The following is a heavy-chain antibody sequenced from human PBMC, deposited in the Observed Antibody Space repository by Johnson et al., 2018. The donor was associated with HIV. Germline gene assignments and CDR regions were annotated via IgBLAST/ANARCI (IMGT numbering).Heavy chain of an antibody. V-gene: IGHV3-30*02. J-gene: IGHJ3*01. D-gene: IGHD5-12*01. CDR1: GFTFSSYG. Sequence: QVQLVESGGGVVQPGGSLRLSCAASGFTFSSYGMHWVRQAPGKGLEWVAFIRYDGSNKYYADSVKGRFIISRDNSKNTLYLQMNSLRADDTAVYYCARSYRRSFDFWGQGTVVTVSS. CDR3: ARSYRRSFDF. CDR2: IRYDGSNK.